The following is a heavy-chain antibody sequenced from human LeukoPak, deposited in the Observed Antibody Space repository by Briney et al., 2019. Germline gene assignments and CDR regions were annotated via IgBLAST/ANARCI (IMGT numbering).Heavy chain of an antibody. D-gene: IGHD1-26*01. Sequence: GGSLRLSCAASGFTFNSYSMNWVRQAPGKGLEWVSYISSSSSSIYYADSVKGRLSISRDNAKNSLYLQMNSLRAEDTAVYYCARTRYLGYSGSYLWDYWGQGTLVTVSS. CDR2: ISSSSSSI. J-gene: IGHJ4*02. CDR3: ARTRYLGYSGSYLWDY. CDR1: GFTFNSYS. V-gene: IGHV3-48*04.